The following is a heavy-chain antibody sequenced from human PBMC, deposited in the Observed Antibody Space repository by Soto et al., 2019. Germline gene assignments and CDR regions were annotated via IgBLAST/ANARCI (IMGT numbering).Heavy chain of an antibody. D-gene: IGHD2-21*01. CDR2: IYHLGSI. Sequence: QVQLQQWGAGLLKPSETLSLTCVVSGGSLSDYFWSWIRQPPGMALEWIGEIYHLGSINYNPSLKSRVTMSVDTSKNQFSLTLNSVTAADTATYYCARGGISHWAYFYYMDVWDRGTTVTVSS. J-gene: IGHJ6*03. CDR3: ARGGISHWAYFYYMDV. CDR1: GGSLSDYF. V-gene: IGHV4-34*01.